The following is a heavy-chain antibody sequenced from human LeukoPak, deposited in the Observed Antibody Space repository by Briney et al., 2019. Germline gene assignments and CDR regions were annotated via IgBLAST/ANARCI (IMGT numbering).Heavy chain of an antibody. CDR3: ARDGAGGSSGWYATYNWFDP. V-gene: IGHV1-2*02. Sequence: ASVKVSCKASGYTFTGYYMHWVRQAPGQGLEWMGWINPNSGGTNYAQKFQGRVTMTRDTSISTAYMELSRLRYDDTPVYYCARDGAGGSSGWYATYNWFDPWGQGTLVTVSS. CDR1: GYTFTGYY. D-gene: IGHD6-19*01. CDR2: INPNSGGT. J-gene: IGHJ5*02.